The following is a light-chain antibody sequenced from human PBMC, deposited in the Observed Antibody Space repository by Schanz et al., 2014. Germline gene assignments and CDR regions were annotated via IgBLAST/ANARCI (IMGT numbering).Light chain of an antibody. CDR3: QQSHTSPVT. Sequence: EIVLTQSPATLSLSPGERATLSCRASQSVSSHLAWYQQTPGQAPRLLISGASSRATGIPDRFSGSGSGTEFTLTISSLQPEDFATYYCQQSHTSPVTFGQGTKLEIK. J-gene: IGKJ2*01. CDR2: GAS. V-gene: IGKV3-11*01. CDR1: QSVSSH.